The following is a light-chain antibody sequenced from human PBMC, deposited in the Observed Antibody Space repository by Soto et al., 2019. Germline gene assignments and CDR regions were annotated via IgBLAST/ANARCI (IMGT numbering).Light chain of an antibody. V-gene: IGKV3-11*01. Sequence: EIVLTQSPATLSLSPGERATLSCRASQSVSSYLAWYQQKPAQAPRLLIYDASNRATGIPARFSGSGSGTDFTLTISSLEPEDLAVYYCQQRSNSFTFGPGTKVDLK. J-gene: IGKJ3*01. CDR3: QQRSNSFT. CDR1: QSVSSY. CDR2: DAS.